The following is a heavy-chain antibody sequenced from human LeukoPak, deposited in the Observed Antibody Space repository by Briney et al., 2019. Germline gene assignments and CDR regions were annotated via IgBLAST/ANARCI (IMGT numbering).Heavy chain of an antibody. CDR3: ARDYGDSGSYNWFDP. CDR2: INTNTGNP. D-gene: IGHD4-17*01. Sequence: ASVKVSCKASGYTFTGYYMHWVRQAPGQGLEWMGWINTNTGNPTYAQGFTGRFVFSLDTSVSTAYLQISSLKAEDTAVYYCARDYGDSGSYNWFDPWGQGTLVTVSS. V-gene: IGHV7-4-1*02. CDR1: GYTFTGYY. J-gene: IGHJ5*02.